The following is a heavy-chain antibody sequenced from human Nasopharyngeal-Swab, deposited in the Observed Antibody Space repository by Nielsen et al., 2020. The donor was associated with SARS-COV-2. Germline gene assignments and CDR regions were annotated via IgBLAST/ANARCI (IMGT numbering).Heavy chain of an antibody. V-gene: IGHV3-49*02. CDR3: TRAELGAVAGVYYFDY. Sequence: WIRQPPGKGLEWVGFIRSKAYGGTTEYAASVKGRFTISRDDSKSIAYLQMSSLKTEDTAVYYCTRAELGAVAGVYYFDYWGQGTLVTVSS. CDR2: IRSKAYGGTT. D-gene: IGHD6-19*01. J-gene: IGHJ4*02.